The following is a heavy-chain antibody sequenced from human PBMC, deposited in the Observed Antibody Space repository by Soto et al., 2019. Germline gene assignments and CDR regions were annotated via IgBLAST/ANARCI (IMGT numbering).Heavy chain of an antibody. CDR3: ARDETSIAADLNWFDP. CDR2: SDTSRST. Sequence: SETLSLTCTVSGCFLSMYYWSWIRHPAGNXLDWIGLSDTSRSTNYNPSLKSRVTMSVDTSKNHFSLKLSSVTAADTAVYYCARDETSIAADLNWFDPWGQGTLVTVSS. D-gene: IGHD6-6*01. J-gene: IGHJ5*02. CDR1: GCFLSMYY. V-gene: IGHV4-4*07.